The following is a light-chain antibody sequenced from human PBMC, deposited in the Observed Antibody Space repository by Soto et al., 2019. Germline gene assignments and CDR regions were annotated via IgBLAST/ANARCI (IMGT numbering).Light chain of an antibody. V-gene: IGKV1-39*01. CDR2: AAS. Sequence: DIHMTQSPSSLSASVVDIVTITFLASQSISSYLNWYQQKPGKAPKLLIYAASSLQSGVPSRFSGSGSGTDFTLTISSLQPEDFATYYCQQSYSTPITFGQGTRLEIK. CDR1: QSISSY. J-gene: IGKJ5*01. CDR3: QQSYSTPIT.